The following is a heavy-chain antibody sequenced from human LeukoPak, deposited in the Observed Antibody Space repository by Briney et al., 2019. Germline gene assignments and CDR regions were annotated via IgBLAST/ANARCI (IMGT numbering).Heavy chain of an antibody. J-gene: IGHJ3*02. CDR2: IYWNDDQ. D-gene: IGHD2-2*01. V-gene: IGHV2-5*01. CDR3: ARSKGGDCSGTSCLGALDI. Sequence: ESGPTLVKPTQTLTLTCTFSGFSLSTSGVGVGWFRQPPGKALDWLALIYWNDDQRYSPSLNNRLTITKDTSKNQVVLTMTNMDPVDTATYYCARSKGGDCSGTSCLGALDIWGQGTMVTVSS. CDR1: GFSLSTSGVG.